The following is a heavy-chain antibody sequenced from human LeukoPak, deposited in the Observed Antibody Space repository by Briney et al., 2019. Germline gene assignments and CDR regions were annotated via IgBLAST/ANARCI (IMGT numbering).Heavy chain of an antibody. Sequence: ASEKVSCKASGYTFTSYGISWVRQAPGQGLEWMGWISAYNGNTNYAQKLQGRVTMTTDTSTSTAYMELRSLRSDDTAVYYCARDHYYYDSSGYYGRIGYFDYWGQGTPVTVSS. CDR3: ARDHYYYDSSGYYGRIGYFDY. CDR2: ISAYNGNT. D-gene: IGHD3-22*01. CDR1: GYTFTSYG. J-gene: IGHJ4*02. V-gene: IGHV1-18*01.